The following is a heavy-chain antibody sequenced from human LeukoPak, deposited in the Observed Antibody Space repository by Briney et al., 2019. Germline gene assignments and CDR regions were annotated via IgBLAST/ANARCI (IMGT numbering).Heavy chain of an antibody. Sequence: PSETLSLTCTVPGGSISSSSYYWGWMRQPPGKGMEWIGNIYYSGSTYYNPSLKSRVTISVDTSKNQFSLTLTSVTAADTAVYYCARRRDDYGDYYDYWGQGTLVTVSS. CDR3: ARRRDDYGDYYDY. V-gene: IGHV4-39*01. CDR1: GGSISSSSYY. D-gene: IGHD4-17*01. CDR2: IYYSGST. J-gene: IGHJ4*02.